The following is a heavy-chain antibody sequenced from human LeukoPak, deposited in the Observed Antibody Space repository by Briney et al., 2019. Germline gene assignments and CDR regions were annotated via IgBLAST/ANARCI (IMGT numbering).Heavy chain of an antibody. J-gene: IGHJ4*02. CDR3: ARGGSPRIDY. D-gene: IGHD1-26*01. CDR2: IYYSGSS. CDR1: GDSISPYF. V-gene: IGHV4-59*08. Sequence: SETLSLTCTVSGDSISPYFWSWIRQPPGKGVEWIGYIYYSGSSIYNPSLKSRVTMSVDTSKNQFSLNLTSVTAADTALYYCARGGSPRIDYWGQGTLVTVSS.